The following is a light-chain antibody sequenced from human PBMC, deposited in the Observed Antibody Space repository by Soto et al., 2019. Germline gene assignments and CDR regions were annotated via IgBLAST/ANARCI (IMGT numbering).Light chain of an antibody. CDR3: QQDNKWPWT. CDR2: GAS. J-gene: IGKJ1*01. Sequence: EIVMTQSPATLSVSLGERATLSCRASQSVNINLAWYQQKPGQAPRLLIFGASSRANGIPARFSGSGSGTEFTLTISNLQTEDFAVYYCQQDNKWPWTFGQGTKVDIK. V-gene: IGKV3-15*01. CDR1: QSVNIN.